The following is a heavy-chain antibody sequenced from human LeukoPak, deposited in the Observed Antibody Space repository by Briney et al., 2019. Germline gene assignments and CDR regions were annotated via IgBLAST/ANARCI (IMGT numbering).Heavy chain of an antibody. Sequence: GASVKVSCKASGFTFSGYYMHWVRQAPGQGLEWMAWISPNSGGTNYVQKFQGRVTVTWDTSISTDYMEISGLTSDDTALYYCAREPSGSGGYDYWGQGTLVTVSS. V-gene: IGHV1-2*02. CDR3: AREPSGSGGYDY. CDR2: ISPNSGGT. J-gene: IGHJ4*02. D-gene: IGHD3-10*01. CDR1: GFTFSGYY.